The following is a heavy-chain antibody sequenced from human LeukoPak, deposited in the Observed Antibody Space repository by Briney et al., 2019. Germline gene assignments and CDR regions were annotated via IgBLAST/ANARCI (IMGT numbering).Heavy chain of an antibody. V-gene: IGHV3-33*01. D-gene: IGHD2-2*01. Sequence: GGSLRLSCAASGFTFSSYGMHWVRQAPGKGLEWVAVIWYDGSNKYYADSVKGRFTISRDNSKNTLYLQMNSLRAEDTAVYYCAGDALYCSSTSCHLLYYYYGMDVWGQGTTVTVSS. CDR2: IWYDGSNK. CDR3: AGDALYCSSTSCHLLYYYYGMDV. J-gene: IGHJ6*02. CDR1: GFTFSSYG.